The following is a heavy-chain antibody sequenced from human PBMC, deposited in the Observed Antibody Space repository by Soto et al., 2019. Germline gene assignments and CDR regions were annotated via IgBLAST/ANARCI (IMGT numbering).Heavy chain of an antibody. V-gene: IGHV4-61*01. D-gene: IGHD3-22*01. CDR2: ISYSGST. CDR3: ARGNHDSSGYYSLHYFDY. CDR1: SGSVSSANYY. J-gene: IGHJ4*02. Sequence: SETRSLTCTASSGSVSSANYYWTWIRSPPGKGLEWIGHISYSGSTNYNTSLKSRVTLSLDTPKNQFSLKLSSVTAADTAVYYCARGNHDSSGYYSLHYFDYWGQGILVTVS.